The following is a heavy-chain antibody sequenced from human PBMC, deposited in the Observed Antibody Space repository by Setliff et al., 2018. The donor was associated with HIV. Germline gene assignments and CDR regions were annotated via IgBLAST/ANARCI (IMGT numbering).Heavy chain of an antibody. V-gene: IGHV3-15*01. Sequence: PGGSLRLSCAAPGLTFNNAWMSWVRQAPGKGLEWVGRIKSKTDGGTAEYAAPVKGRFTISRDDSKNTLYLQMDSLKSEDAALYYCARGSRSGDHSYYYMDVWGTGTTVTVSS. CDR3: ARGSRSGDHSYYYMDV. D-gene: IGHD1-26*01. CDR2: IKSKTDGGTA. CDR1: GLTFNNAW. J-gene: IGHJ6*03.